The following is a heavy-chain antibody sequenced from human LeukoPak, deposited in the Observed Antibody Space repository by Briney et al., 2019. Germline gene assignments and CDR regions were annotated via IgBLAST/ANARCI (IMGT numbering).Heavy chain of an antibody. CDR2: LYYSGST. CDR3: SRGTNTMALVWSDP. V-gene: IGHV4-59*01. CDR1: GGSISSYY. J-gene: IGHJ5*02. D-gene: IGHD3-10*01. Sequence: SETLSLTCTVSGGSISSYYWSWIRQSPGKGLEWIGYLYYSGSTNYNPSLKSRVTISVDTSKNQLSLKLSSVTAADTAVYYCSRGTNTMALVWSDPWGQGTLVTLSS.